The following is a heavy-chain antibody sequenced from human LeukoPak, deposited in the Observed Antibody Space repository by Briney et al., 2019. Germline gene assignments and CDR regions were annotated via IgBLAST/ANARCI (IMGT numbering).Heavy chain of an antibody. D-gene: IGHD3-3*01. Sequence: SETLSLTCTVSGGSISSSSYYWGWIRQPPGKGLEWIGSHYYSGTTYYNPSLKSRVTISVDTSKNQFSLKLSSVTAADTAVYYCARATPYYDFWSGYYKGSWFDPWGQGTLVTVSS. V-gene: IGHV4-39*07. CDR3: ARATPYYDFWSGYYKGSWFDP. CDR2: HYYSGTT. J-gene: IGHJ5*02. CDR1: GGSISSSSYY.